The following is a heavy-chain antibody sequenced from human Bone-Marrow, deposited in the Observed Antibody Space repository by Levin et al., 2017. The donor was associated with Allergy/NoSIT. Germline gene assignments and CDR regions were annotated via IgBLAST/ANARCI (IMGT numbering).Heavy chain of an antibody. Sequence: GESLKISCAASGFTFSNYAMSWVRQAPGKGLEWVSAISGSGGTIHYADSVRGRFTISRDNSKNTLYLQMNSLRAEDTAIYYCAREGSWSSTWLGNYYFDCWGQGTLVTVSS. V-gene: IGHV3-23*01. CDR1: GFTFSNYA. CDR3: AREGSWSSTWLGNYYFDC. CDR2: ISGSGGTI. J-gene: IGHJ4*02. D-gene: IGHD6-13*01.